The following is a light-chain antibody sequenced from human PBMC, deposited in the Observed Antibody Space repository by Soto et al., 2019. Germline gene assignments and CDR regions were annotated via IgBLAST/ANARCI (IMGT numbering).Light chain of an antibody. Sequence: QSVLTQPPSASGTPGQRVTSSCSGSRSNIGNHAVTWYQQFPGTAPKLLIYNNNQRPSGVPDRFSGSKSGTSASLAIIGLQSEDEADYYCATWDDSLNARVVFGGGTKLTVL. CDR1: RSNIGNHA. CDR2: NNN. V-gene: IGLV1-44*01. CDR3: ATWDDSLNARVV. J-gene: IGLJ3*02.